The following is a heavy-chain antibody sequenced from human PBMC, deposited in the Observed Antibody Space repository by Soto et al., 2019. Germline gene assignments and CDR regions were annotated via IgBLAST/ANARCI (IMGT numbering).Heavy chain of an antibody. Sequence: PGGSLRLSCEASGFTFSSYSMNWVRQAPGKGLEWVSSISSSSSYIYYADSVKGRFTISRDNAKNSLYLQMNSLRAEDTAVYYCARDSQIYSSTPAFDIWGQGTMVTVS. CDR2: ISSSSSYI. CDR1: GFTFSSYS. CDR3: ARDSQIYSSTPAFDI. D-gene: IGHD6-13*01. J-gene: IGHJ3*02. V-gene: IGHV3-21*01.